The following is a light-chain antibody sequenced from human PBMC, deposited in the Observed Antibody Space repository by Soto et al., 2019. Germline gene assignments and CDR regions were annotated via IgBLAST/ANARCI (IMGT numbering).Light chain of an antibody. V-gene: IGKV3-20*01. Sequence: EIVLTQSPDTLSLSPGDRATLSCRASQSVSSSYLAWYQQKPGQPPRLLIYGAFSRAAGVPDRFSGSGSGPDFTLTISRLEPEDFAVYYCQQYDSSPRTFGQGTKVEIK. CDR2: GAF. CDR3: QQYDSSPRT. J-gene: IGKJ1*01. CDR1: QSVSSSY.